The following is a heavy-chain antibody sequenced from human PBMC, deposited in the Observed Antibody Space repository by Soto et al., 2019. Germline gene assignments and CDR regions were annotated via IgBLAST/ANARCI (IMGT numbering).Heavy chain of an antibody. D-gene: IGHD6-13*01. CDR1: GFTFSNYA. V-gene: IGHV3-30-3*01. CDR3: WRQLKGYTKGGPDYFDY. CDR2: ISYDGTRT. Sequence: QVQLVESGGGLVQPGGSLRLSCSASGFTFSNYAMDWVRQAPGKGLEWVGVISYDGTRTFYADSVKGRFTISRDNSSNTLYLKMNSLRLEASAGYYFWRQLKGYTKGGPDYFDYWGREPWSPSPQ. J-gene: IGHJ4*02.